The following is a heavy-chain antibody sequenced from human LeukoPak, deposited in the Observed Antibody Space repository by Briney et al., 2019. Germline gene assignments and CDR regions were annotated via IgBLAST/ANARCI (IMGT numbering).Heavy chain of an antibody. CDR3: ARSYGSGNYFDF. CDR1: GGSFSAYY. CDR2: IYYSGST. V-gene: IGHV4-59*01. Sequence: SETLSLTCAVYGGSFSAYYWSWIRQPPGKGLEWLGYIYYSGSTKYHPFLKSRVTISVDTSKNQFSLKLNSVTAADTAVYYCARSYGSGNYFDFWGQGTLVTVSS. J-gene: IGHJ4*02. D-gene: IGHD3-10*01.